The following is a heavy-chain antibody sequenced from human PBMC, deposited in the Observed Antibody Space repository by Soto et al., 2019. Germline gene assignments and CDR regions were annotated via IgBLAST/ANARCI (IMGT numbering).Heavy chain of an antibody. CDR2: ISAYNGDT. D-gene: IGHD3-22*01. J-gene: IGHJ4*01. CDR1: GYTFTRYS. CDR3: ARDLYYHDKDPPGDFDY. Sequence: GASVKVSCKASGYTFTRYSISWVRQAPGQGLEWMGWISAYNGDTNYAQKLQGRVTLTTDTSTSTAYMDLRSLRADDTAIYYCARDLYYHDKDPPGDFDYWG. V-gene: IGHV1-18*01.